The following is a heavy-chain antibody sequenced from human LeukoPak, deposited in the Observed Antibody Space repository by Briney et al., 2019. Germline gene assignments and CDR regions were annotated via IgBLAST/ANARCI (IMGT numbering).Heavy chain of an antibody. CDR3: ARDRRYYYDSSGYYNFDY. J-gene: IGHJ4*02. Sequence: GASVKVSCKASGYTFTGYYMHWVRQAPGQGLEWMGWINPNSGGTNYAQKFQGRVTMTRDTSISTAYMELSRLRSDDTAVYYCARDRRYYYDSSGYYNFDYWGQGTLVTVSS. CDR2: INPNSGGT. D-gene: IGHD3-22*01. CDR1: GYTFTGYY. V-gene: IGHV1-2*02.